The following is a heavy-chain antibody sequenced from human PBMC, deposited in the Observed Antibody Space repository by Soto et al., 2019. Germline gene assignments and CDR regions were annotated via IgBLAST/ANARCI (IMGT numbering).Heavy chain of an antibody. CDR3: ARDHSTVTTFGY. D-gene: IGHD4-17*01. CDR1: GYTFTGDY. CDR2: ISAYNGNT. V-gene: IGHV1-18*04. Sequence: ASVKVSCKASGYTFTGDYMHWVRQAPGQGLEWMGWISAYNGNTNYAQKLQGRVTMTTDTSTSTAYMELRSLRSDDTAVYYCARDHSTVTTFGYWGQGTLVTVSS. J-gene: IGHJ4*02.